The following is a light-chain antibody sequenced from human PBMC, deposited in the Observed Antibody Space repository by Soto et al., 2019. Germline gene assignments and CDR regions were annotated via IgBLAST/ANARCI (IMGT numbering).Light chain of an antibody. Sequence: VIWMTQSPSLLSASTGDRFTISCRVSQVISINLAWYRQRPGKAPDLLIYAASTLQSGVPSRFSGSGSGTDFTLTISFLQSEDFATYYCQQYHAFPWTFGQGTKVDIK. J-gene: IGKJ1*01. CDR3: QQYHAFPWT. CDR1: QVISIN. V-gene: IGKV1D-8*01. CDR2: AAS.